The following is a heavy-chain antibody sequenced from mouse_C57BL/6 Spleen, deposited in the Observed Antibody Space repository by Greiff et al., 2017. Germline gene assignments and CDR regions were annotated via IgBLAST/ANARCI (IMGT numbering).Heavy chain of an antibody. V-gene: IGHV1-76*01. D-gene: IGHD2-4*01. CDR2: IYPGSGNT. CDR3: ARAAYDYDASDY. CDR1: GYTFTDYY. J-gene: IGHJ2*01. Sequence: VQLQQSGAELVRPGASVKLSCKASGYTFTDYYINWVKQRPGQGLEWIARIYPGSGNTYYNEKFKGQATLTAEKSSSTAYMQLSSLTSEDSAVYCGARAAYDYDASDYWGQGTTLTVSS.